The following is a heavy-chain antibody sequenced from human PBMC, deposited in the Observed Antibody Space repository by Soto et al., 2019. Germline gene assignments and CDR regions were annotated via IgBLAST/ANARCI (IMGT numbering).Heavy chain of an antibody. CDR1: GYTFTGYY. CDR3: ARERDSSGWQVYYYGMDV. V-gene: IGHV1-2*02. CDR2: INPNSGGT. D-gene: IGHD6-19*01. J-gene: IGHJ6*02. Sequence: SVKVSCKASGYTFTGYYMHWVRQAPGQGLEWMGWINPNSGGTNYAQKFQGRVTMTRDTSISTAYMELSRLRSDDTAVYYCARERDSSGWQVYYYGMDVWVQGTPGTVSS.